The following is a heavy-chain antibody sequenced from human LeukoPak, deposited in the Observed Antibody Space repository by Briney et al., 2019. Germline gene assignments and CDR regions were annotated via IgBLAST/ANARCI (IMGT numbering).Heavy chain of an antibody. CDR3: AREARYYDFWSGYYPGWFDP. D-gene: IGHD3-3*01. V-gene: IGHV4-4*07. CDR2: IYTSGST. Sequence: PSETLSLTCTVSGGSISSYYWSWIRQPAGKGLEWIGRIYTSGSTNYNPSLKSRVTMSVDTSKNQFSLKLSSVTAADTAVYYCAREARYYDFWSGYYPGWFDPWGQGTLVTVSS. CDR1: GGSISSYY. J-gene: IGHJ5*02.